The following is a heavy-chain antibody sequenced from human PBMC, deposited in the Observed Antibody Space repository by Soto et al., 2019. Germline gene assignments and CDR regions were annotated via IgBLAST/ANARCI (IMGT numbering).Heavy chain of an antibody. Sequence: GLVQVSCKASGYTFTSSGTSWVRQAPGQGLEWMGWISAYNGNTKYAQKLQGRVTMTTDTSTSTAYMELRSLRSDDTAVYYCARDLTPGVVDHWGQGTLVTVSS. J-gene: IGHJ4*02. CDR1: GYTFTSSG. V-gene: IGHV1-18*01. CDR3: ARDLTPGVVDH. D-gene: IGHD3-22*01. CDR2: ISAYNGNT.